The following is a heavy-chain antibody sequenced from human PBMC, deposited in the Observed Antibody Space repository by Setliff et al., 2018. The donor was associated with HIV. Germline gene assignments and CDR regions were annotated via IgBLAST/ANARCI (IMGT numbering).Heavy chain of an antibody. Sequence: GGSLRLSCAASGFTFNDFSMNWVRQAPGKGLEWVSSISPDSTYIYYADSVKGRFTISRDNVRNSLYLQMNSLRAEDTAVYYCVRDSINYDKAFDIWGQGTMVTVSS. J-gene: IGHJ3*02. CDR1: GFTFNDFS. CDR2: ISPDSTYI. CDR3: VRDSINYDKAFDI. V-gene: IGHV3-21*04. D-gene: IGHD3-16*01.